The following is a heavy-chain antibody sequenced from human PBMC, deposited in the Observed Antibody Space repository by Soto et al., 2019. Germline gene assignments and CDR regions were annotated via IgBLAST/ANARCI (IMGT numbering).Heavy chain of an antibody. J-gene: IGHJ4*02. V-gene: IGHV4-61*01. Sequence: SETLSLTCTVSGGSVSSGSYYWSRIRQPPGKGLEWIGYIYYSGSTNYNPSLKSRVTISVDTSKNQFSLKLSSVTAADTAVYYCARDAVIFGSSSDYWGQGTLVTVS. CDR1: GGSVSSGSYY. CDR3: ARDAVIFGSSSDY. CDR2: IYYSGST. D-gene: IGHD6-13*01.